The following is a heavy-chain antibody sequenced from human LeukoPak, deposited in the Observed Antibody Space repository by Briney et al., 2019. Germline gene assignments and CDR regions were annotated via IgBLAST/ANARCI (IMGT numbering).Heavy chain of an antibody. CDR2: ISHSGST. D-gene: IGHD6-19*01. V-gene: IGHV4-34*01. Sequence: SETLSLTCAVYGGSFSGYYWRWIRQPPRKGVEWIGEISHSGSTNYNPSLKSRVTVSVDTSKNQFSLKLSSVTAADTAVYYCARGRIAVAGKVVLDYWGQGTMVTVSS. CDR3: ARGRIAVAGKVVLDY. CDR1: GGSFSGYY. J-gene: IGHJ4*02.